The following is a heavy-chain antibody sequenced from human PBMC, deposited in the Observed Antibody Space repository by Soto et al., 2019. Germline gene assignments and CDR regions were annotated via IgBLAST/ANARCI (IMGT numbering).Heavy chain of an antibody. CDR3: AKYGSGSYYYYMDV. J-gene: IGHJ6*03. D-gene: IGHD3-10*01. CDR1: GVTFSSYA. Sequence: GGSLRLSCAASGVTFSSYAMSWVRQAPGKGLEWVSAISGSGGSTYYADSVKGRFTISRDNSKNTLYLQMNSLRAEDTAVYYCAKYGSGSYYYYMDVWGKGTTVTVSS. V-gene: IGHV3-23*01. CDR2: ISGSGGST.